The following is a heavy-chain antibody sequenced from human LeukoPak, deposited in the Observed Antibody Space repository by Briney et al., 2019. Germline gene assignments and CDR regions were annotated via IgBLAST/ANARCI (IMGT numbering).Heavy chain of an antibody. J-gene: IGHJ3*02. D-gene: IGHD2-2*03. V-gene: IGHV5-51*01. CDR1: GYSFTSYW. CDR2: IYSGDSDT. CDR3: ARQTRGYCTSTSCYGAFDI. Sequence: GESLKISCKGSGYSFTSYWIGWVRQMPGKGLEWMGIIYSGDSDTRYSPSFQGQVTISADKSISTAYLQWSSLKASDTAMYFCARQTRGYCTSTSCYGAFDIWGQGTMVTVSS.